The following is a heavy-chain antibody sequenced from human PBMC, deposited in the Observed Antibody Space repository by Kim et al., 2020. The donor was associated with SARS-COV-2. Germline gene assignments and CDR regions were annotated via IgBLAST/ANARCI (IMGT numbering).Heavy chain of an antibody. CDR2: IYSGGST. J-gene: IGHJ6*02. CDR1: GFTVSSNY. Sequence: GGSLRLSCAASGFTVSSNYMSWVRQAPGKGLEWVSFIYSGGSTYYADSVKGRFTISRDNSKNTLYLQMNSLRAEDTAVYYCAKAGRDPYGMDVWGQGTTVTVSS. CDR3: AKAGRDPYGMDV. D-gene: IGHD2-15*01. V-gene: IGHV3-66*01.